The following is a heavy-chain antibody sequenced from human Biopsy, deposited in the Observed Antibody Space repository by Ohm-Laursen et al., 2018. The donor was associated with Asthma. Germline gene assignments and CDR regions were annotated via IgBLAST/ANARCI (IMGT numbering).Heavy chain of an antibody. CDR1: GGSISSGAYY. CDR3: ARRGGVRRNFDY. D-gene: IGHD3-16*01. V-gene: IGHV4-30-4*01. CDR2: IYYIGST. J-gene: IGHJ4*02. Sequence: SQTLSLTCTVSGGSISSGAYYWSWVRQPPGKGLEWIRYIYYIGSTYYNPSLKSRVAISLDTSKNQFSLKLSSVTAADTAVYFCARRGGVRRNFDYWGQGTLVTVSS.